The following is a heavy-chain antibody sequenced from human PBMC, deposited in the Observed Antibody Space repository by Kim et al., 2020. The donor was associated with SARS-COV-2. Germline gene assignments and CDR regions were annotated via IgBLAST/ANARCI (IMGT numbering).Heavy chain of an antibody. J-gene: IGHJ4*02. CDR2: INHSGST. V-gene: IGHV4-34*01. CDR1: GGSFSGYY. D-gene: IGHD6-13*01. Sequence: SETLSLTCAVYGGSFSGYYWSWIRQPPGKGLEWIGEINHSGSTNYNPSLKSRVTISVDTSKNQFSLKLSSVTAADTAVYYCARGSRLRSSSWYKGSIAVANLDYWGQGTLVTVSS. CDR3: ARGSRLRSSSWYKGSIAVANLDY.